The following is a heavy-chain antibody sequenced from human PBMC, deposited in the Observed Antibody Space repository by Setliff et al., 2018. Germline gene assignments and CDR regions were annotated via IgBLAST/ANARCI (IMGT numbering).Heavy chain of an antibody. D-gene: IGHD6-19*01. Sequence: SETLSLTCTVSGGSVNSGYDNWNWLRQPAGKGLEWIGHINRRGSTNFTPSLKSRVTISLDTSKNQFHLNLTSVTAADTAVYYCARASSGWYSAYYYYMDVWGKGTTVTVSS. J-gene: IGHJ6*03. CDR2: INRRGST. V-gene: IGHV4-61*09. CDR1: GGSVNSGYDN. CDR3: ARASSGWYSAYYYYMDV.